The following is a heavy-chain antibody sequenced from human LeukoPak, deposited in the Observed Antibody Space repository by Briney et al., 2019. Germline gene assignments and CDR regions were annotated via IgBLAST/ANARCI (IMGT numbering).Heavy chain of an antibody. D-gene: IGHD3-10*01. CDR3: ARDGAYYYGSGSDY. Sequence: SETLSLTCIVSGGSISSGTYYWGWIRQPPGKGLEWIGSIYYSGSTYYNPSLKSRVTMSVDTSKNQFSLKLSSVTAADTAVYYCARDGAYYYGSGSDYWGQGTLVTVSS. J-gene: IGHJ4*02. CDR1: GGSISSGTYY. V-gene: IGHV4-39*07. CDR2: IYYSGST.